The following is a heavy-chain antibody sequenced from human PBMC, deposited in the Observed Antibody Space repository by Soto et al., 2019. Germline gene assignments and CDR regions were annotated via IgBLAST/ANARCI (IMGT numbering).Heavy chain of an antibody. D-gene: IGHD3-16*01. CDR2: INTYNGNT. CDR1: GYTFTRYG. V-gene: IGHV1-18*01. Sequence: QVQLVQSGAEVKNPGASVKVSCKASGYTFTRYGIGWARQAPGQGLEWMGWINTYNGNTNYAENVQGNVTLTTDTSTSTANMELRSLTSNDTAIYYCAMVDVYVTPSPQDVWGQGTTVIVSS. CDR3: AMVDVYVTPSPQDV. J-gene: IGHJ6*02.